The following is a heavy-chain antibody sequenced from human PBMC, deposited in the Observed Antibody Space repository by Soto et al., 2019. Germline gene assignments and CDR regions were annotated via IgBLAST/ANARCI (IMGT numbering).Heavy chain of an antibody. Sequence: SVKVSCKASGGSFSSYAITWVRQAPAQGLEWMGGIIPTFGTPHYAQKFRGRVTITADESTSTAYMELSSLRSEDTAVYYCASGSGTYYYYYYDMDVWGQ. CDR2: IIPTFGTP. J-gene: IGHJ6*02. V-gene: IGHV1-69*13. CDR1: GGSFSSYA. D-gene: IGHD3-10*01. CDR3: ASGSGTYYYYYYDMDV.